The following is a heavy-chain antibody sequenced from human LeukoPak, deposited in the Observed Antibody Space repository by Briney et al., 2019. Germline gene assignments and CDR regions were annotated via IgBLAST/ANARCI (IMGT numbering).Heavy chain of an antibody. J-gene: IGHJ4*02. Sequence: PSETLSLTCTVSGGSISSYYWSWIRQPPGKGLEWIGEINHSGSTNYNPSLKSRVTISVDTSKNQFSLKLSSVTAADTAVYYCARAWGHSSSWYRVDYWGQGTLVTVSS. D-gene: IGHD6-13*01. CDR1: GGSISSYY. CDR3: ARAWGHSSSWYRVDY. CDR2: INHSGST. V-gene: IGHV4-34*01.